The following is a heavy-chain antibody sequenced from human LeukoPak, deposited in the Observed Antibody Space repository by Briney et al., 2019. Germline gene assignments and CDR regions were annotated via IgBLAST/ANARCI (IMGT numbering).Heavy chain of an antibody. CDR1: GPTVSSNF. V-gene: IGHV3-53*01. CDR3: ARAYSETYHAGDY. J-gene: IGHJ4*02. Sequence: GGSLRLSCAATGPTVSSNFMSWVRQAPGKGLEWVSVIYGGGSTYYADSVKGRFTISRDTPKNTLYLQMNSLRVEDTAVYFCARAYSETYHAGDYWGQGTLVTVSS. CDR2: IYGGGST. D-gene: IGHD4-11*01.